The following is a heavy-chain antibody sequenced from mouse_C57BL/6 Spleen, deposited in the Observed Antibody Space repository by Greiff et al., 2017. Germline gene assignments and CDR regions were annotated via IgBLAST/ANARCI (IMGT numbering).Heavy chain of an antibody. Sequence: QVQLQQPGAELVKPGASVKLSCKASGYTFTSYWMHWVKQMPGQGLEWIGMIHPNSGSTNYNEKFKSKATLTVDKSSSPAYMQLSSLTSEDSAVYNCATPRSDGYYYAMDYWGQGTSVTVSS. CDR1: GYTFTSYW. V-gene: IGHV1-64*01. D-gene: IGHD2-3*01. J-gene: IGHJ4*01. CDR3: ATPRSDGYYYAMDY. CDR2: IHPNSGST.